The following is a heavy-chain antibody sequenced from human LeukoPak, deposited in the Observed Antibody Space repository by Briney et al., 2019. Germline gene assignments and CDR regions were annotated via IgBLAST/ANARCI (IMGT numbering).Heavy chain of an antibody. Sequence: GRSLRLSCAASGFTFSSYGMHWVRHAPAKGLEWVAVISYDGSNKYYADSVKGRFTISRDNSKNTLSLQMNSLRAEDTAVYYCASPAKYSSPFDYWGQGTLVTVSS. CDR3: ASPAKYSSPFDY. D-gene: IGHD6-6*01. J-gene: IGHJ4*02. CDR1: GFTFSSYG. V-gene: IGHV3-30*03. CDR2: ISYDGSNK.